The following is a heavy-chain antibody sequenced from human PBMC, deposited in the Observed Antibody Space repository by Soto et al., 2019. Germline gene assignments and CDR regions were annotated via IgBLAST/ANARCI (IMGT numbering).Heavy chain of an antibody. CDR2: IWYDGSNK. CDR3: ARSGGYSYGYADY. J-gene: IGHJ4*02. V-gene: IGHV3-33*01. CDR1: GFTFSSYG. D-gene: IGHD5-18*01. Sequence: VQLVESGGGVVQPGRSLRLSCAASGFTFSSYGMHWVRQAPGKGLEWVAVIWYDGSNKYYADSVKGRFTISRDNSKNTLYLQMNSLRAEDTAVYYCARSGGYSYGYADYWGQGTLVTVSS.